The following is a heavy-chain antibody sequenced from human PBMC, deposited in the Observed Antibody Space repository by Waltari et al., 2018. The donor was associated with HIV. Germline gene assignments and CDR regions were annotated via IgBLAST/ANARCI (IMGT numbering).Heavy chain of an antibody. D-gene: IGHD6-13*01. CDR2: IIRIFGTA. CDR1: GCPFSSYG. V-gene: IGHV1-69*01. J-gene: IGHJ6*02. CDR3: GAAKDSSSWYHDSHYYGMDV. Sequence: VQLGQAWAAVKEPGCSVKVACKASGCPFSSYGIRWVREAPGKGLEWMGWIIRIFGTANYEQEFQDGVSITAKDSTSTAYMEQIRLRYEDTTVYYYGAAKDSSSWYHDSHYYGMDVWGQGTTVIVSS.